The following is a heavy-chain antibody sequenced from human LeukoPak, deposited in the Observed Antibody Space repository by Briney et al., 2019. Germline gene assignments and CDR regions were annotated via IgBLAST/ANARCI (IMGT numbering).Heavy chain of an antibody. CDR1: GFTFDDYG. D-gene: IGHD3-10*01. Sequence: GGSLRLSCAASGFTFDDYGMSWVRQAPGKGLEWVSGINWNGGSTGYADSVKGRFTISRDNAKNSLYLQMKSLRAEDTALYYCARATVRDYYGSGSHRLDAFDIWGQGTMVTVSS. J-gene: IGHJ3*02. V-gene: IGHV3-20*04. CDR2: INWNGGST. CDR3: ARATVRDYYGSGSHRLDAFDI.